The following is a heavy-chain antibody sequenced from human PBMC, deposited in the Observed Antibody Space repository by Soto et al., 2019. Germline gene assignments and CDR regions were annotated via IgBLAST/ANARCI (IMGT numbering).Heavy chain of an antibody. V-gene: IGHV4-34*01. D-gene: IGHD2-2*01. CDR2: INHSGST. J-gene: IGHJ4*02. Sequence: QVQLQQWGAGLLKPSETLSLTCAVYGGSFSGYYWSWIRQPPGKGLEWSGEINHSGSTNYNPSLKSRVTISVDTSKNHVSLKLNSVTAADTAVYYCARQGGTSTSYWGQGTLVTVSS. CDR3: ARQGGTSTSY. CDR1: GGSFSGYY.